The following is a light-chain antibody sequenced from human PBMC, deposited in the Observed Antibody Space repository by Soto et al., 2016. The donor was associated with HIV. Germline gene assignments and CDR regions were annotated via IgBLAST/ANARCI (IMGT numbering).Light chain of an antibody. CDR3: MQGTHWPPT. J-gene: IGKJ1*01. V-gene: IGKV2-28*01. CDR2: LGS. CDR1: QSLLHSNGYYY. Sequence: DIVMTQSPLTLPVTPGESASISCRSSQSLLHSNGYYYLTWYLQKPGQSPRLLMYLGSTRASWVPDRFSGSGSGTDFTLKISRVEADDIGVYYCMQGTHWPPTFGQGTKVEIK.